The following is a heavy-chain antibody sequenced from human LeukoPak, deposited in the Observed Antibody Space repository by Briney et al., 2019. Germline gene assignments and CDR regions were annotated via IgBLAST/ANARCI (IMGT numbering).Heavy chain of an antibody. J-gene: IGHJ4*02. V-gene: IGHV3-21*01. CDR2: ISGTSTSI. CDR1: GFTFNNYA. D-gene: IGHD2-2*02. Sequence: GGSLRLSCAASGFTFNNYAMSWVRQAPGKGLEWVSSISGTSTSIYYADSVKGRFTISRDNAKNSLYLQMNSLRAEDTAVYYCARGPIPDYWGQGTLVTVSS. CDR3: ARGPIPDY.